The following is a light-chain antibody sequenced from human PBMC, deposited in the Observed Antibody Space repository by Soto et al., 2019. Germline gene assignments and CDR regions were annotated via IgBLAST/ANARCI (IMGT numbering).Light chain of an antibody. Sequence: QSALTQPASVSGSPGQSITISCTGSSSDVGGYHYVSWYQQYPGEAPKLVISEVSNRPSGVPERFSGSKSGTSASLAITGLQAEDEADYYCQAYDYSLTAFVFGGGTKLTVL. CDR3: QAYDYSLTAFV. CDR1: SSDVGGYHY. V-gene: IGLV2-14*01. CDR2: EVS. J-gene: IGLJ3*02.